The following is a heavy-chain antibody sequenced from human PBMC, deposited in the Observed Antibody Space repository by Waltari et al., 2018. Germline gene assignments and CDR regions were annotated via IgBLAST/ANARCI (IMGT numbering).Heavy chain of an antibody. CDR2: IYYSLTT. CDR3: ARYYGNGEGWLDP. Sequence: QLQLQESGTGLVKPSETLSLTCTVSGGSIRSGSYYWGGIRQPPGKGLESIGYIYYSLTTYYTLSLKSRLPMAVHTSRDQYPLGLSSVAAADTPVYYCARYYGNGEGWLDPWGQGTLVTVSS. J-gene: IGHJ5*02. V-gene: IGHV4-39*07. D-gene: IGHD3-3*01. CDR1: GGSIRSGSYY.